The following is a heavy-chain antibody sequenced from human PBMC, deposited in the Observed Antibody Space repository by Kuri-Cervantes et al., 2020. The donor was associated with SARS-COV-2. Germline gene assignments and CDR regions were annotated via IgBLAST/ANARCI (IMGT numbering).Heavy chain of an antibody. D-gene: IGHD7-27*01. CDR3: AREEGGELGEAFDY. V-gene: IGHV3-21*01. Sequence: GGSLRLSCAASGFTFSGYSMNWIRQAPGKGLEWVASIDSSSYYIYHADSAKGRLTISRDNAKTSLYLQMNSLKPEDTAVYYCAREEGGELGEAFDYWGQGALVTVSS. CDR2: IDSSSYYI. CDR1: GFTFSGYS. J-gene: IGHJ4*02.